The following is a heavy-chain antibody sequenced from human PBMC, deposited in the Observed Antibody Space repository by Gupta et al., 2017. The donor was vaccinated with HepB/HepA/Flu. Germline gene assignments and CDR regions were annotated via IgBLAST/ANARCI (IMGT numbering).Heavy chain of an antibody. Sequence: EVQLLESGGGLIQPGGSLRLSCAASGFTFSSYAMNWVRQAPGKGLEWVSTISGSGGATDHADSVKGRFTISRDNSKNTVYLQMSSLRAEDTAIYYCAKNVGYMVFDHFDFWGQGTLVTVSS. CDR2: ISGSGGAT. D-gene: IGHD2-8*01. CDR3: AKNVGYMVFDHFDF. CDR1: GFTFSSYA. V-gene: IGHV3-23*01. J-gene: IGHJ4*02.